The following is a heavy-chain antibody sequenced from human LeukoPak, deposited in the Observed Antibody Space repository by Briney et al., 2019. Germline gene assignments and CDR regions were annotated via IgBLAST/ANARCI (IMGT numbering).Heavy chain of an antibody. Sequence: SVKVSCKASGFTFTSSAVQWVRQARGQRLEWIGWIVVGSGNTNYAQKFQERVTITRDMSTSTAYMELSSLRSEDTAVYYCAALSITMKKQIDYWGQGTLVTVSS. J-gene: IGHJ4*02. CDR1: GFTFTSSA. CDR3: AALSITMKKQIDY. CDR2: IVVGSGNT. D-gene: IGHD3-22*01. V-gene: IGHV1-58*01.